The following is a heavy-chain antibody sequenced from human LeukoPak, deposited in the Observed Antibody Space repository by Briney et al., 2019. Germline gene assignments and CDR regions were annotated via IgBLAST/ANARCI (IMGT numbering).Heavy chain of an antibody. CDR1: GFTFDDYA. CDR3: ARGAEGVAATDSNFDY. CDR2: ISWNSGSI. V-gene: IGHV3-9*01. D-gene: IGHD6-13*01. J-gene: IGHJ4*02. Sequence: GGSLRLSCAASGFTFDDYAMHWVRQAPGKGLEWVSGISWNSGSIGYADSVKGRFTISRDNAKNSLYLQMNSLRAEDTAVFYCARGAEGVAATDSNFDYWGQGTLVTVSS.